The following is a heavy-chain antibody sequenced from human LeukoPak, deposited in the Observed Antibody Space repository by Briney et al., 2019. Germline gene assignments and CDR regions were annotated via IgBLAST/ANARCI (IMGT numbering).Heavy chain of an antibody. CDR1: GFTFSTYS. J-gene: IGHJ6*02. V-gene: IGHV3-21*01. CDR2: ISTGSSYI. Sequence: GGSLRLSCAASGFTFSTYSMNWVRQAPGKGLEWVSSISTGSSYIYYADSVNGRFTISRDNAKNSLYLQMNSLRAEDTAVYYCARVLSLDYYYGLDVWGQGTTVTASS. CDR3: ARVLSLDYYYGLDV.